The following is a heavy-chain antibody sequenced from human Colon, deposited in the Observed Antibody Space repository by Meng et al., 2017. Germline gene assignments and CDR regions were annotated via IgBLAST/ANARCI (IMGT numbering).Heavy chain of an antibody. V-gene: IGHV3-30-3*01. D-gene: IGHD5-18*01. Sequence: QGHLVESGGGGVQPGKSLRLSGAVSAFTFSSFAMQWVRQTPGRGLEWVAVISHDGTSKFYAASVKGRFTISRDNSKNTLFLEMSSLRPEDTAVYYCARSYYSDGRGYFDNWGQGTLVTVSS. CDR2: ISHDGTSK. CDR3: ARSYYSDGRGYFDN. J-gene: IGHJ4*02. CDR1: AFTFSSFA.